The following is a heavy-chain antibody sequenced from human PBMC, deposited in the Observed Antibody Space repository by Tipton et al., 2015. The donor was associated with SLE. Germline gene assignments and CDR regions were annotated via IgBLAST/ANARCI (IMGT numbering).Heavy chain of an antibody. J-gene: IGHJ2*01. D-gene: IGHD4-23*01. CDR2: FDSGGIFDTRGSL. V-gene: IGHV4-61*02. CDR1: GDSITSDPYH. Sequence: LRLSCTVSGDSITSDPYHWSWIRQAAGKGLEWIGRFDSGGIFDTRGSLRYKPSLQSRVTMSMDTSKNQFSLQLSSVAAADTAVYYCARGGGNANWYFDLWGRGTLVTVSS. CDR3: ARGGGNANWYFDL.